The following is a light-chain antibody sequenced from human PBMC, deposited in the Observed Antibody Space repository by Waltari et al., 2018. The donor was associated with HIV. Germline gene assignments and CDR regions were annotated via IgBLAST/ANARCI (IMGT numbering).Light chain of an antibody. V-gene: IGLV2-23*02. J-gene: IGLJ2*01. CDR2: EVT. CDR3: CSYTGTGVL. Sequence: QSALNQPASVSGSPGQSITIPCTGTRSAVGAYKLVSWYQQHPGTAPTLRIFEVTKRPSGVSDRFSGSRSGNTASLTISGLQAEDEGDYYCCSYTGTGVLFGGGTKLTVL. CDR1: RSAVGAYKL.